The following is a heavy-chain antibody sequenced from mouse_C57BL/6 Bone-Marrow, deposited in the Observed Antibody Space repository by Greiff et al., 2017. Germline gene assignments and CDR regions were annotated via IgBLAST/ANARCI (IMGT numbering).Heavy chain of an antibody. CDR3: ARSGNYPHWCFDV. CDR1: GYTFTDYY. CDR2: INPNNGGT. Sequence: EVQLQQSGPELVKPGASVKISCKASGYTFTDYYMNWVKQSHGKSLEWIGDINPNNGGTSYNQKFKGKATLTVDKSSSTAYMELRSLTSEDSAVYYCARSGNYPHWCFDVWGTGTTVTVSS. J-gene: IGHJ1*03. D-gene: IGHD2-1*01. V-gene: IGHV1-26*01.